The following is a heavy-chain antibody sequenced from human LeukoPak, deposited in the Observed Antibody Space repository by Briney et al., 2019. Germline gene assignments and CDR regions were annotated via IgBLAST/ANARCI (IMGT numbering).Heavy chain of an antibody. D-gene: IGHD3-9*01. J-gene: IGHJ4*02. Sequence: GSLRLSCAASGFTFSSYGMHWVRQAPGKGLEWVAFIRFDGSNQYYADSVKGRFTISRDNSKSTLYLQMNSLRAEDTAVYYCAKALTGTLEYWGQGTLVTVSS. CDR3: AKALTGTLEY. CDR1: GFTFSSYG. CDR2: IRFDGSNQ. V-gene: IGHV3-30*02.